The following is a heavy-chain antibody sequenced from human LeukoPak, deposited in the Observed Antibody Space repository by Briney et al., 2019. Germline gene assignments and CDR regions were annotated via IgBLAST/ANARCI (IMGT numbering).Heavy chain of an antibody. CDR2: IQYDGSNK. V-gene: IGHV3-30*02. J-gene: IGHJ4*02. D-gene: IGHD2-15*01. CDR1: RFTFSNYG. Sequence: PGGSLRLSCAASRFTFSNYGMHWVRQAPGKGLEWVAFIQYDGSNKYYADSVKGRFTISRDNSKNTLYLQMNSLRAEDTAVYYCARAHTPIVVVVATDYWGQGTLVTVS. CDR3: ARAHTPIVVVVATDY.